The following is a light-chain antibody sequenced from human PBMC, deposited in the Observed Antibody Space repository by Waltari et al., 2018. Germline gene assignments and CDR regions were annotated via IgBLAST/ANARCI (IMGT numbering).Light chain of an antibody. CDR2: EVT. Sequence: QAALTQPRSVSGSPGQSVTISCNGSSSDIGGYKYVSWYQHHPGTAPKLIIAEVTKRPSGVSGRFSGSKSGNMASLTISGLRSEDEADYYCCSYAGSHTFYIFGTGT. V-gene: IGLV2-11*01. CDR1: SSDIGGYKY. J-gene: IGLJ1*01. CDR3: CSYAGSHTFYI.